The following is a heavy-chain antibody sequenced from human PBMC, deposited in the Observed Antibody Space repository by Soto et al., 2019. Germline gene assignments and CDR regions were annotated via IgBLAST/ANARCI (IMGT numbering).Heavy chain of an antibody. D-gene: IGHD3-3*01. J-gene: IGHJ3*02. V-gene: IGHV3-74*01. CDR2: INSDGSST. CDR1: GFTFSGYW. Sequence: GGSLRLSCATSGFTFSGYWMHWVRQAPGKGLVWVSRINSDGSSTSYADSVKGRFTISRDNAKNTLYLQMNSLRAEDTAVYYSARDKGVTIFGVVTDDAFDIWGQGTMVTVSS. CDR3: ARDKGVTIFGVVTDDAFDI.